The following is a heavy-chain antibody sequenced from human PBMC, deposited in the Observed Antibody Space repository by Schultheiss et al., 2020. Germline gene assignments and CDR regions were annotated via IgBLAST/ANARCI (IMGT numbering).Heavy chain of an antibody. V-gene: IGHV3-11*04. CDR3: ARLLTGHFFDF. CDR1: GFTFSDYY. J-gene: IGHJ4*02. CDR2: ISSSGSAV. Sequence: GGSLRLSCAASGFTFSDYYMSWIRQAPGKGLEWLSYISSSGSAVKYADSVKGRFTISRDNGKNSLYLQMNSLRAEDTAVYYCARLLTGHFFDFWGQGTLVTVSS.